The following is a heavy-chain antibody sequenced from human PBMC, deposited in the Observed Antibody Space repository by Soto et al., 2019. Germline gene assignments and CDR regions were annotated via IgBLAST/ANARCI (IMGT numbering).Heavy chain of an antibody. CDR3: ARATSGWYKDAFDI. CDR1: GFTFSSYA. CDR2: ISYDGSNK. Sequence: QVQLVESGGGVVQPGRSLRLSCAASGFTFSSYAMHWVRQAPGKGLEWVAVISYDGSNKYYADSVKGRFTISRDNSKNPLDLQMNSLRAEDTAVYYCARATSGWYKDAFDIWGQGTMVTVSS. D-gene: IGHD6-19*01. V-gene: IGHV3-30-3*01. J-gene: IGHJ3*02.